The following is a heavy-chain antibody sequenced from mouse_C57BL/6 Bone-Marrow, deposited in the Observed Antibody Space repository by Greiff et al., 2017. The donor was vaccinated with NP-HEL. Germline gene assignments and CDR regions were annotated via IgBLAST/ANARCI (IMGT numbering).Heavy chain of an antibody. CDR2: INPSNGGT. J-gene: IGHJ2*01. CDR3: ARGGGWDYFDY. Sequence: QVQLQQPGTELVKPGASVKLSCKASGYTFTSYWMHWVKQRPGQGLEWIGNINPSNGGTNYNEKFKSKATLTVAKASSTAYMQLSSLTSEDSAVYYCARGGGWDYFDYWGQGTTLTVSS. V-gene: IGHV1-53*01. CDR1: GYTFTSYW.